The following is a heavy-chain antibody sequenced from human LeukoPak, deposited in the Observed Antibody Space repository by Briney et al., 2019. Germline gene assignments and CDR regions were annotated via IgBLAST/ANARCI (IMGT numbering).Heavy chain of an antibody. CDR1: GFIFNSYA. J-gene: IGHJ4*02. CDR2: ITDSGIRT. CDR3: AKGSRGSYDY. D-gene: IGHD1-26*01. Sequence: PGGSLRLSCAASGFIFNSYAMAWVRQGPEKGLEWVSSITDSGIRTYYADSVKGRFTISRDNSKNTLFLQMNRLRAEDTAVYYCAKGSRGSYDYWGQGTLVTVSS. V-gene: IGHV3-23*01.